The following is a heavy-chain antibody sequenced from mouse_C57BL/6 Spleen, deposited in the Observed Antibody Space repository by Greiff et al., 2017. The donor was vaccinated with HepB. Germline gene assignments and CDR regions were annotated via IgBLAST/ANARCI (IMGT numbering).Heavy chain of an antibody. V-gene: IGHV1-69*01. CDR2: IDPSDSYT. CDR3: ARRYYGAFDY. Sequence: VQLQQPGAELVMPGASVKLSCKASGYTFTSYWMHWVKQRPGQGLEWIGEIDPSDSYTNYNQKFKGKSTLTVDKSSSTAYMQLSSLTSEDSAVYYCARRYYGAFDYWGQGTTLTVSS. CDR1: GYTFTSYW. D-gene: IGHD1-1*02. J-gene: IGHJ2*01.